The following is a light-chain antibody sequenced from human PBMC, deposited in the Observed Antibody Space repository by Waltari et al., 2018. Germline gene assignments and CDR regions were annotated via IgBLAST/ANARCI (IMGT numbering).Light chain of an antibody. Sequence: QSVLTQPPSASGTPGQRVTISCSGSRSTIRSNTVSWYSQLPGTAPKLLIYSNNQRPSGVPDRFSGSKSGTSASLAISGLQSEDEADYYCAAWDGNLNGYVFGTGTRVTVL. CDR3: AAWDGNLNGYV. J-gene: IGLJ1*01. CDR2: SNN. V-gene: IGLV1-44*01. CDR1: RSTIRSNT.